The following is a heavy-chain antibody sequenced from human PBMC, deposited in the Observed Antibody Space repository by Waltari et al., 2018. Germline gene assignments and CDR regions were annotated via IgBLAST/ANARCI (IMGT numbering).Heavy chain of an antibody. CDR3: ARDAIRAALDH. Sequence: QVELQESGPGLVKPSGTLSLTCAVSGGSLRSTNWWSWVRQPPGRGLEWLGEIYHNGSTSYNPSLGGRVTVSVDKSKNQFSLKVTSVTAADTAVYYCARDAIRAALDHWGPGILVTVSS. D-gene: IGHD6-25*01. J-gene: IGHJ4*02. CDR1: GGSLRSTNW. CDR2: IYHNGST. V-gene: IGHV4-4*02.